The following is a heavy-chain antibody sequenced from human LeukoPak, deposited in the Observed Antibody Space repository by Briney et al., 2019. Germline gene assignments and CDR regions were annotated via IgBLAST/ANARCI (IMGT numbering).Heavy chain of an antibody. D-gene: IGHD3-22*01. Sequence: GGSLRLSCAASGFTFSSYAMSWVRQAPGKGLEWVSAISGSGGSTYYADSVRGRFTISRDNSKNTLYLQMNSLRAEDTAVYYCAKDSSPYYYDSSGYYPYWYFDLWGRGTLVTVSS. CDR2: ISGSGGST. CDR3: AKDSSPYYYDSSGYYPYWYFDL. CDR1: GFTFSSYA. J-gene: IGHJ2*01. V-gene: IGHV3-23*01.